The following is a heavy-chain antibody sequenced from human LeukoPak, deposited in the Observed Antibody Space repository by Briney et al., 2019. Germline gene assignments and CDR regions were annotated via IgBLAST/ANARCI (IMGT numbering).Heavy chain of an antibody. V-gene: IGHV3-48*01. J-gene: IGHJ4*02. D-gene: IGHD3-22*01. CDR3: AKDPIHYYDSSGYYGDY. Sequence: GGSLRLSCAASGFTFSSYTMNWVRQAPGKGLEWVSYISSSSNTIYYADSVKGRFTISRDNAKSSLYLQMNSLRAEDTAVYYCAKDPIHYYDSSGYYGDYWGQGTLVTVSS. CDR1: GFTFSSYT. CDR2: ISSSSNTI.